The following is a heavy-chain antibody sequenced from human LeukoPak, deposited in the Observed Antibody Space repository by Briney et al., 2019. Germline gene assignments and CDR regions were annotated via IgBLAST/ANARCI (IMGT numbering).Heavy chain of an antibody. J-gene: IGHJ4*02. CDR2: INYGGYK. CDR3: ARVYGPVDY. CDR1: GASISSSTYY. D-gene: IGHD2-8*01. Sequence: SETLSLTCAVSGASISSSTYYWGWLRQPPGKGLEWIGSINYGGYKYDNPSLKSRVTISGDTSKNQFSLKLSSVTAADTAVYYCARVYGPVDYWGQGTLVTVSS. V-gene: IGHV4-39*07.